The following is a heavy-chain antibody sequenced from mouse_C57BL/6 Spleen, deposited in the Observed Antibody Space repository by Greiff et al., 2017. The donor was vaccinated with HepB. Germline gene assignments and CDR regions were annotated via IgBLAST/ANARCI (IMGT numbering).Heavy chain of an antibody. CDR2: ISSGGDYI. D-gene: IGHD1-1*01. J-gene: IGHJ4*01. CDR1: GFTFSSYA. Sequence: EVKVVESGEGLVKPGGSLKLSCAASGFTFSSYAMSWVRQTPEKRLEWVAYISSGGDYIYYADTVKGRFTISRDNARNTLYLQMSSLKSEDTAMYYCTRSVVGYAMDYWGQGTSVTVSS. CDR3: TRSVVGYAMDY. V-gene: IGHV5-9-1*02.